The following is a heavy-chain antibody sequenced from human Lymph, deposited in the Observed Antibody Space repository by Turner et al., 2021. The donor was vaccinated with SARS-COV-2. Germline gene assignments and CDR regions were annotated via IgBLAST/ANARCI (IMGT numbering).Heavy chain of an antibody. CDR2: INYSGNI. Sequence: QLQLQESGPGLVKPSVTLSLTCAVSGGSISSRSYYWGWIRQPPGKGLEWIGSINYSGNINYNPALKRRVTISVDTSKNQFSLQLSSVTAADKAMYYCAIRFWEDLLPTGFDPWGQGTLVTVSS. J-gene: IGHJ5*02. CDR3: AIRFWEDLLPTGFDP. CDR1: GGSISSRSYY. D-gene: IGHD3-3*01. V-gene: IGHV4-39*01.